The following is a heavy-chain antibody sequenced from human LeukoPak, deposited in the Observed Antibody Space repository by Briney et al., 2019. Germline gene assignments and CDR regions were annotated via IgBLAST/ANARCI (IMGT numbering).Heavy chain of an antibody. CDR1: GYTLTELS. J-gene: IGHJ6*02. CDR2: FDPEDGET. CDR3: ATEHYGLTGTTDRYYYYGMDV. V-gene: IGHV1-24*01. Sequence: ASVKVSCKVSGYTLTELSMHWVRQAPGKGLEWMGGFDPEDGETIYAQKFQGRVTMTEDTSTDTAYMELSSLRSEDTAVYYCATEHYGLTGTTDRYYYYGMDVWGQGTTVTVTS. D-gene: IGHD1-14*01.